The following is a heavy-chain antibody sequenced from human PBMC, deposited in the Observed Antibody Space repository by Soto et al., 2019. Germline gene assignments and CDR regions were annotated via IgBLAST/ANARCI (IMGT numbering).Heavy chain of an antibody. CDR2: IWYEGTTK. J-gene: IGHJ5*02. Sequence: PGGSLRLSCVASGFTLSNYGMHWVRQAPGKGLEWIALIWYEGTTKYSTDSMKGRFSISRDQSKSTLYLQVNSLRAEDTATYYCAIDVGSSGSSRCFDTWGQGTLVTVSS. V-gene: IGHV3-33*01. CDR3: AIDVGSSGSSRCFDT. D-gene: IGHD3-10*01. CDR1: GFTLSNYG.